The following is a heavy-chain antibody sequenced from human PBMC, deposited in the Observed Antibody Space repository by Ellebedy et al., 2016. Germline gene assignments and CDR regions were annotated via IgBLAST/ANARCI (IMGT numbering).Heavy chain of an antibody. D-gene: IGHD3-3*02. Sequence: ASVKVSCXASGYTFTSYYMHWVRQAPGQGLEWMGIINPSGGSTSYAQKFQGRVTMTRDTSTSTVYMELSSLRSEDTAVYYCAGRLAKGTSHFEYWGQGTLVTVSS. V-gene: IGHV1-46*03. CDR2: INPSGGST. J-gene: IGHJ4*02. CDR1: GYTFTSYY. CDR3: AGRLAKGTSHFEY.